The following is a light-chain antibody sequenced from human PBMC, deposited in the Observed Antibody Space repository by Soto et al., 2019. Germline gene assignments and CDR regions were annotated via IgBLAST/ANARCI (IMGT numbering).Light chain of an antibody. CDR2: KAS. Sequence: DIQMTQSPSTLSASLGDRVTITCRASQSISSWLAWYQQKPGKAPKFLIYKASNLESGVPSRFSGSGSGTEFTLTISSLQPDDFATYYCQQYNSYSAFGQGTKVDI. J-gene: IGKJ1*01. CDR3: QQYNSYSA. V-gene: IGKV1-5*03. CDR1: QSISSW.